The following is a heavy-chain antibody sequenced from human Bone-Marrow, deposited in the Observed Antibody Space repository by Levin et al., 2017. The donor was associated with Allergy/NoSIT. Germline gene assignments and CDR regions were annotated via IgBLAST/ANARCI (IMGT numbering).Heavy chain of an antibody. CDR3: AKDGCSSTSCYVDYGMDV. V-gene: IGHV3-30*18. D-gene: IGHD2-2*01. CDR1: GFTFSSYG. J-gene: IGHJ6*02. Sequence: PGESLKISCAASGFTFSSYGMHWVRQAPGKGLEWVAVISYDGSNKYYADSVKGRFTISRDNSKNTLYLQMNSLRAEDTAVYYCAKDGCSSTSCYVDYGMDVWGQGTTVTVSS. CDR2: ISYDGSNK.